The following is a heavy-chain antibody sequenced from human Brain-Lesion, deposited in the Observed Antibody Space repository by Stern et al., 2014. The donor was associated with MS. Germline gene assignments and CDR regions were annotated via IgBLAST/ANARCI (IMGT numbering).Heavy chain of an antibody. CDR2: INGVDDKT. Sequence: VQLVQSGAEVKKPGASVKVSCKASGYTFIRYAMQWVRQAPGQRLEWMGRINGVDDKTKYSHKFQGRVTITRDTSANTVYMELSSLRSEDTAVYYCARDDHRDSSGHYAPFDYWGQGTRVTASS. CDR3: ARDDHRDSSGHYAPFDY. D-gene: IGHD3-22*01. J-gene: IGHJ4*02. V-gene: IGHV1-3*01. CDR1: GYTFIRYA.